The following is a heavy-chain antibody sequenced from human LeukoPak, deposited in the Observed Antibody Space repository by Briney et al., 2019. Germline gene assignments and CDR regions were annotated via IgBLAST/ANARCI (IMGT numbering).Heavy chain of an antibody. CDR2: IYYSGST. CDR1: GGSISSYY. D-gene: IGHD3-9*01. CDR3: ARVGMYYDILTGYYPWYYFDY. J-gene: IGHJ4*02. V-gene: IGHV4-59*01. Sequence: SETLSLTCTVSGGSISSYYWSWIRQPPGKGLEWIGYIYYSGSTNYNPSLKSRVTISVDTSKNQSSLKLSSVTAADTAVYYCARVGMYYDILTGYYPWYYFDYWGQGTLVTVSS.